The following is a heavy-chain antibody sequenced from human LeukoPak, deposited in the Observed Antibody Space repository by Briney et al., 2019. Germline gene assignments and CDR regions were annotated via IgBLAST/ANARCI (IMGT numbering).Heavy chain of an antibody. CDR1: GFLFSSYS. Sequence: GGSLRLSCAASGFLFSSYSMSWVRQAPGKGLEWVSGIVGTTGTTYYADSVLGRFTIYRDNSKNTLFLEMNSLRAEDTAVYYCVKDLSSWLPGVFDWWGQGTLDTVSS. CDR3: VKDLSSWLPGVFDW. CDR2: IVGTTGTT. J-gene: IGHJ4*02. V-gene: IGHV3-23*01. D-gene: IGHD6-13*01.